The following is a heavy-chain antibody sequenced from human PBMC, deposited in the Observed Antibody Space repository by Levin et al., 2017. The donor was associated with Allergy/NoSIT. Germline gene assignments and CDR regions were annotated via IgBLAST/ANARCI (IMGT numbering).Heavy chain of an antibody. CDR1: GYTLTSYG. V-gene: IGHV1-18*01. D-gene: IGHD1-7*01. J-gene: IGHJ6*02. CDR2: ISTYNGNT. CDR3: VRDRRADWNYDPEAYGLDV. Sequence: GESLKISCKASGYTLTSYGISWVRQAPGQGLEWMGWISTYNGNTNYARKFQGRVTMTTDTSTSTAHMELRRLRSDDTAVYYGVRDRRADWNYDPEAYGLDVWGQGTTVTVSS.